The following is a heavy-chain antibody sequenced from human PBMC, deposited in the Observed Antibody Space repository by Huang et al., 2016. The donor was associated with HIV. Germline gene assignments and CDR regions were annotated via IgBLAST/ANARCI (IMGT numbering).Heavy chain of an antibody. Sequence: QMTLKESGPTLVQPTQTLTLTCDFSGFSLSTSGVGVGWILQPPGKAMEWLALIYCDDDKRYSPSLKSRLTITKDTSENQVVLTMTNMDPVYTATYYCAHGYSTSWPNLYFDLWGRGTLVTVSS. V-gene: IGHV2-5*02. CDR3: AHGYSTSWPNLYFDL. CDR1: GFSLSTSGVG. CDR2: IYCDDDK. J-gene: IGHJ2*01. D-gene: IGHD2-2*01.